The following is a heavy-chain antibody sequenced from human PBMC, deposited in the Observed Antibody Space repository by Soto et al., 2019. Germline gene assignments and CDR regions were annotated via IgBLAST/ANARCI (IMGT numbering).Heavy chain of an antibody. CDR1: GYTFTGHY. V-gene: IGHV1-2*02. CDR3: GRGRSGQIVIFS. J-gene: IGHJ5*02. CDR2: IGPESGAT. D-gene: IGHD1-26*01. Sequence: ASVKVSCKTSGYTFTGHYIHWVRQAPQQGPEWMGEIGPESGATRYAQRFRGRVTMTMDTSITTVYMELKSLSPDDTAVYYCGRGRSGQIVIFSWGQGTPVTVSS.